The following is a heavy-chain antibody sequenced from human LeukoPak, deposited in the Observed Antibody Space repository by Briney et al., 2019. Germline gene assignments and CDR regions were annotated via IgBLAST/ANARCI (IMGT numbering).Heavy chain of an antibody. CDR1: GGTFSSYA. V-gene: IGHV1-69*05. Sequence: SVKVSCKASGGTFSSYAISWVRQAPGQGLEWMGRIIPIFGTANYAQKFQGRVTITTDESTSTAYMELSSLRSEDTAVYYCARAQPNDFWSGSFDYWGQGTLVTVSS. D-gene: IGHD3-3*01. J-gene: IGHJ4*02. CDR3: ARAQPNDFWSGSFDY. CDR2: IIPIFGTA.